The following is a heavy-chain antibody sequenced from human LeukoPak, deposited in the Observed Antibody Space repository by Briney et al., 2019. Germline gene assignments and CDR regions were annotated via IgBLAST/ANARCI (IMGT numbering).Heavy chain of an antibody. CDR3: ATDGNYYDSSGYYKR. CDR2: FDAEDGET. CDR1: GYTLTELS. D-gene: IGHD3-22*01. V-gene: IGHV1-24*01. J-gene: IGHJ4*01. Sequence: GASVKVSCKVSGYTLTELSMHWVRQAPGKGLEWMGGFDAEDGETIYAQKFQGRVTMTEDTSTDTAYMELSSLTSEDTAVYNCATDGNYYDSSGYYKRWGHGTLVTVSS.